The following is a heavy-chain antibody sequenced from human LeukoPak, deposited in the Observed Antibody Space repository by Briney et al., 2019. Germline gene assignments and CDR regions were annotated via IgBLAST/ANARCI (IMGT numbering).Heavy chain of an antibody. CDR3: ARASRIAAAGTRYWFDP. Sequence: SVKVSCKASGGTFSSYAISWVRQAPGQGLEWMGGIIPIFGTANYAQKFQGRVTITADESTSTAYMELSSLRSEDTAVYYCARASRIAAAGTRYWFDPWGQGTLVTVSS. CDR2: IIPIFGTA. D-gene: IGHD6-13*01. J-gene: IGHJ5*02. V-gene: IGHV1-69*13. CDR1: GGTFSSYA.